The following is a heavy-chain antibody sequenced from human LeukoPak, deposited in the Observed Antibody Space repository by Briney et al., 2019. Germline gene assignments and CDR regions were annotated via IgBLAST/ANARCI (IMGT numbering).Heavy chain of an antibody. CDR3: ASWGEGALDN. Sequence: GGSLRLSCAASGFTFSSYSMNWVRQAPGKGLEWVSYISSSSSTIYYADSVKGRFTISRDNAKKSLYLQMNSLRVEDTGVYYCASWGEGALDNWGQGTLVTVSS. J-gene: IGHJ4*02. CDR2: ISSSSSTI. CDR1: GFTFSSYS. D-gene: IGHD1-26*01. V-gene: IGHV3-48*01.